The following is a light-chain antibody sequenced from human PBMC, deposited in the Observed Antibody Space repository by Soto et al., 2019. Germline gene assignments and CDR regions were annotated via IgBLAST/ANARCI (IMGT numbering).Light chain of an antibody. CDR3: QHRSNWPLT. CDR2: DAS. Sequence: IVLTQSPATLSLSPGERATLSCGASQSVGSYLACYQQKPGQAPRLLIYDASNRATGIPARFSGSGSGTDFTLNIRSLDPEDFAFYYCQHRSNWPLTFGGGTNVEIK. CDR1: QSVGSY. V-gene: IGKV3-11*01. J-gene: IGKJ4*01.